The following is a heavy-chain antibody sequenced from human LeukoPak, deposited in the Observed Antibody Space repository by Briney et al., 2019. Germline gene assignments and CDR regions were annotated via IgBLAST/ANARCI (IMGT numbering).Heavy chain of an antibody. V-gene: IGHV4-39*01. CDR3: ASQPPPRYYYYYGMDV. CDR1: GGSISSSSYY. CDR2: IYYSGST. Sequence: SETLSLTCTVSGGSISSSSYYWGWIRQPSGKGLEWIGSIYYSGSTYYNPSLKSRVTISVDTSKNQFSLKLSSVTAADTAVYYCASQPPPRYYYYYGMDVWGQGTTVTVSS. J-gene: IGHJ6*02.